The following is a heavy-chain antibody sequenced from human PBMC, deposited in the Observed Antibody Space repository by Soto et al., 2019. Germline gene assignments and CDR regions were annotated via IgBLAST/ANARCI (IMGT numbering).Heavy chain of an antibody. CDR2: IDPSDSYT. D-gene: IGHD6-19*01. CDR1: GYSFTSYW. Sequence: GQSLKISCKGSGYSFTSYWISWVRQMPGKGLEWMGRIDPSDSYTNYSPSFQGHVTISADKSISTAYLQWSSLKASDTAMYYCARLGGGVAGPYYYYGMDVWGQGTTVTVSS. V-gene: IGHV5-10-1*01. CDR3: ARLGGGVAGPYYYYGMDV. J-gene: IGHJ6*01.